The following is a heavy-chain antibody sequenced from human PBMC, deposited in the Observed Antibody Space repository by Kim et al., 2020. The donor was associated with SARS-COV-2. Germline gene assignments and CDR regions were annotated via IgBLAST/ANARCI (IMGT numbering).Heavy chain of an antibody. CDR1: GGSISSYY. V-gene: IGHV4-59*13. CDR2: IYYSGST. CDR3: ARAGESGWFRVISGMDV. D-gene: IGHD3-10*01. Sequence: SETLSLTCTVSGGSISSYYWSWIRQPPGKGLEWIGYIYYSGSTNYNPSLKSRVTISVDTSKNQFSLKLNSVTAADTAVYYCARAGESGWFRVISGMDVWGQGTTVTVSS. J-gene: IGHJ6*02.